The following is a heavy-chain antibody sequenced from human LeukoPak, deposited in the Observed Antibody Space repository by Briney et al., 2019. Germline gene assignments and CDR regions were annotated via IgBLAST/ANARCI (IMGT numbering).Heavy chain of an antibody. V-gene: IGHV1-46*03. Sequence: GASVKVPCKASGYTFTSYYMHWVRQAPGQGLEWMGIINPSGGSTSYAQKFQGRVTMTRDTSTSTVYMELSSLRSEDTAVYYCARIAASGVYDYWGQGTLVTVSS. J-gene: IGHJ4*02. CDR1: GYTFTSYY. CDR2: INPSGGST. CDR3: ARIAASGVYDY. D-gene: IGHD2-15*01.